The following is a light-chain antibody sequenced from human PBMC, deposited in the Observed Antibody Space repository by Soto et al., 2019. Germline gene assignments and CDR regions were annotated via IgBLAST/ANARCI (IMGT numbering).Light chain of an antibody. CDR2: EVT. Sequence: QSVLTQPPSASGSPGQSVTISCTGTSSDVGGYDYVPWYQQHPGKAPKLMIYEVTIRPSGVSVRFSGSKSGNTASLTVSGLQAEDEADYYCSSYTGGNPSYVFGTGTKVTVL. V-gene: IGLV2-8*01. CDR1: SSDVGGYDY. CDR3: SSYTGGNPSYV. J-gene: IGLJ1*01.